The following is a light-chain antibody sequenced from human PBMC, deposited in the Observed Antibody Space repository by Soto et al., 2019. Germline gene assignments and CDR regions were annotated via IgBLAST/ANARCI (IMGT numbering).Light chain of an antibody. CDR2: VVN. V-gene: IGLV2-23*02. CDR1: GSDVGAYNL. J-gene: IGLJ1*01. CDR3: CSYAGTVAYV. Sequence: QSALTQAASVSGSPGQSITISCAGTGSDVGAYNLVSWYQQHPGKAPKLIICVVNTRPSGISNRFSGSKSGDTASLTISGLQAEDEADYFCCSYAGTVAYVFGTGTKLTVL.